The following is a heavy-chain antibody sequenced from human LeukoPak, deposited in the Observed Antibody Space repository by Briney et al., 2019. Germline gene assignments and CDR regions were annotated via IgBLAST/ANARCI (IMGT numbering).Heavy chain of an antibody. J-gene: IGHJ5*02. V-gene: IGHV1-69*04. CDR2: IIPILGIA. CDR1: GGTFSSYA. Sequence: ASVKASCKASGGTFSSYAISWVRQAPGQGLEWMGRIIPILGIANYAQKFQGRVTITADKSTSTAYMELSSLRSEDTAVYYCARGSSINNWFDPWGQGTLVTVSS. CDR3: ARGSSINNWFDP. D-gene: IGHD6-6*01.